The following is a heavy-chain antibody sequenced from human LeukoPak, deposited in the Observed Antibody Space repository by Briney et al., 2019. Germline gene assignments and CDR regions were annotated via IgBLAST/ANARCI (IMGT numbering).Heavy chain of an antibody. J-gene: IGHJ6*03. CDR2: ISSRSSYI. Sequence: GGSLRLSCTASGFTFSSYSMNWVRQAPGKGLEWVSSISSRSSYIYYADSVKGRFTISRDNAKNSLYLQMNSLRDEDTAVYYCARDPYSGNYGDYYYYYMDVWGKGTTVTISS. CDR3: ARDPYSGNYGDYYYYYMDV. CDR1: GFTFSSYS. D-gene: IGHD1-26*01. V-gene: IGHV3-21*01.